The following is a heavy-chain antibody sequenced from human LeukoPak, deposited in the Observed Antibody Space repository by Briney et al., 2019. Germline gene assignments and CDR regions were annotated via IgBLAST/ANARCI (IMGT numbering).Heavy chain of an antibody. J-gene: IGHJ4*02. Sequence: PGGSLRLSCAGSGFTFCSYGMSWVRQAPGRGLEWVSVIGGTGVSTYYADSVKGRFTISRDNSKNTLYLQMNSLRAEDTAVYYCAKAYSSSWEIDYWGEGTLVTVSS. CDR2: IGGTGVST. D-gene: IGHD6-13*01. V-gene: IGHV3-23*01. CDR1: GFTFCSYG. CDR3: AKAYSSSWEIDY.